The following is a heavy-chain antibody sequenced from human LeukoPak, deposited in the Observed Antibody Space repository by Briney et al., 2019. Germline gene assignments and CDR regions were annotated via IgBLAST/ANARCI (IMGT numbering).Heavy chain of an antibody. CDR1: GGSFSGYY. D-gene: IGHD6-19*01. Sequence: PSETLSLTCAVYGGSFSGYYWSWIRQPPGKGLEWIGEINHSGSTNYNPSLKSRVTISVDTSKNQFSLKLSSVTAADTAVYYCARLPSSGWYAVGGDYFDYWGQGTLVTVSS. CDR3: ARLPSSGWYAVGGDYFDY. V-gene: IGHV4-34*01. CDR2: INHSGST. J-gene: IGHJ4*02.